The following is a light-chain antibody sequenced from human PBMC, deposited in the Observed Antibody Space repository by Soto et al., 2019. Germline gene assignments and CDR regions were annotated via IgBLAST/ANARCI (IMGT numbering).Light chain of an antibody. Sequence: SYELTQPPSVSVAPGQTARITCGGNIIQNLRVHWYQHNPGQAPVLVVHDDSDRPLGIPERFSGSNSGNTATLIISRVEAGDEAYYYCQVWDGPSDQVVVGGGTKVTVL. CDR3: QVWDGPSDQVV. V-gene: IGLV3-21*02. CDR2: DDS. J-gene: IGLJ3*02. CDR1: IIQNLR.